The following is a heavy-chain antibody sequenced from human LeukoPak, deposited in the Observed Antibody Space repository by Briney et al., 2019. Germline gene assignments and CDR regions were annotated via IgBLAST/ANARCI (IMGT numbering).Heavy chain of an antibody. CDR2: ISSNGRDT. J-gene: IGHJ4*02. Sequence: GGSLRLSCVASGFNFGSYALHWVRQAPGKGLEYVSAISSNGRDTYYAHSVKGRFTISRDNYQNTLYLQMGSVRDEDMAVYYCARGPYGDPTHYFDYWGQGNLVTVSS. CDR1: GFNFGSYA. D-gene: IGHD4-17*01. CDR3: ARGPYGDPTHYFDY. V-gene: IGHV3-64*01.